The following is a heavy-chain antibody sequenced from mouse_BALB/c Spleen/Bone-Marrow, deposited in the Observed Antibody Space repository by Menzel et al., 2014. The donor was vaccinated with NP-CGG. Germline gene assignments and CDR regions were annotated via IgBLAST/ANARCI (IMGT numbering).Heavy chain of an antibody. J-gene: IGHJ2*01. CDR2: IDPANGNT. V-gene: IGHV14-3*02. D-gene: IGHD2-14*01. CDR3: ARYRLGTYFDY. CDR1: GFNIKDTY. Sequence: VQLQQSGAELVKPGASVKLSYTASGFNIKDTYIHWVKQRPEQGLEWIGGIDPANGNTKYDPKFQGKATITADTSSSTAYLYLSRLTSEDTAVYYCARYRLGTYFDYWGQGTTLTVSS.